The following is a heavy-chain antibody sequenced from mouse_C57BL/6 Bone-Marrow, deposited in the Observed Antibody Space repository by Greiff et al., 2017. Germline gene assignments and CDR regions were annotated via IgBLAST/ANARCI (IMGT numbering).Heavy chain of an antibody. CDR3: ARLCYIWYFDV. CDR1: GFTFSSYG. V-gene: IGHV5-6*01. Sequence: EVKLQESGGDLVKPGGSLKLSCAASGFTFSSYGMSWVRQTPDKRLGWVATISSGGSYTYYPDSVKGRFTISRDNAKNTLYLQMSSLKAEDTAMDSCARLCYIWYFDVWGTGTTVTVSS. CDR2: ISSGGSYT. J-gene: IGHJ1*03. D-gene: IGHD1-3*01.